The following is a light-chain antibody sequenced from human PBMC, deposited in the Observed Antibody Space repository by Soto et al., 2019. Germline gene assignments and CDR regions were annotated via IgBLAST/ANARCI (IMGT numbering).Light chain of an antibody. V-gene: IGKV1-39*01. J-gene: IGKJ1*01. CDR1: QSISSY. CDR2: AAS. CDR3: QQSYSLRA. Sequence: DIQMTQSPSSLSASVGDRVTITCRASQSISSYLNWYQQKPGKAPKLLIYAASSLQSGVPSRFSCSGSGTDFTLTISSLQPEDFATYYCQQSYSLRAFGQGTKVEIK.